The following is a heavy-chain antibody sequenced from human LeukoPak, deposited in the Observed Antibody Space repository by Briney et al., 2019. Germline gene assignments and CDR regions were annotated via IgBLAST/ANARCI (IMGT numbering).Heavy chain of an antibody. CDR3: ARSSAGAFDI. CDR2: IKQDGSEK. V-gene: IGHV3-7*01. Sequence: PGGSLRLSCAASGFTFSSYWMSWVRQAPGKGLEWVANIKQDGSEKYYVDSVKGRFTIFRDNAKNSLFLQMTSLTAEDTAVYYCARSSAGAFDIWGQGTMVTVSS. CDR1: GFTFSSYW. J-gene: IGHJ3*02.